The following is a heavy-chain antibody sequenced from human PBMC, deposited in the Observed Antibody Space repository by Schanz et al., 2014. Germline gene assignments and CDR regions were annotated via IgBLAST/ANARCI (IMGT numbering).Heavy chain of an antibody. Sequence: VQLVESGGGLVKPGGSLRLSCAAYGFTLSSYAMHWVRQAPGKGLEWVANIKQDGSEKYYVDAVKGRFTISRDNAKNSMYLHMKSLRGEDTAVYYCARDNYYGSGSCAYWGQGTLVTVSS. D-gene: IGHD3-10*01. CDR1: GFTLSSYA. CDR2: IKQDGSEK. CDR3: ARDNYYGSGSCAY. V-gene: IGHV3-7*04. J-gene: IGHJ4*02.